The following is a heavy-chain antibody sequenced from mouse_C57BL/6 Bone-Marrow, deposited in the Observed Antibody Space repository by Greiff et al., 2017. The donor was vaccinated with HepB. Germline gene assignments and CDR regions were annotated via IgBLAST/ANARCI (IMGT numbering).Heavy chain of an antibody. D-gene: IGHD1-1*01. J-gene: IGHJ1*03. CDR1: GYTFTSYW. CDR2: IDPSDSYT. V-gene: IGHV1-50*01. Sequence: VQLQQPGAELVKPGASVKLSCKASGYTFTSYWMQWVKQRPGRGLEWIGEIDPSDSYTNYNQKFKGKATLTVDTSSSTAYMQLSSLTSEDSAVYYCASLATVVRRYFDVWGTGTTVTVSS. CDR3: ASLATVVRRYFDV.